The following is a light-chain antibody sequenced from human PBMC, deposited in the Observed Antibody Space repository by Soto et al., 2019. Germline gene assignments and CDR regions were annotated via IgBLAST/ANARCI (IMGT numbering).Light chain of an antibody. Sequence: EIVLTQSPGTLSLSPGERATLSCRASQSVSSNHLAWYQQKPGQAPRLLIYGASSRATGIPDRFSGSGSGTDFTLTIRRLEPEDFAVYSCQQYGSSYPWTFGQGTKVDIK. V-gene: IGKV3-20*01. CDR3: QQYGSSYPWT. CDR2: GAS. J-gene: IGKJ1*01. CDR1: QSVSSNH.